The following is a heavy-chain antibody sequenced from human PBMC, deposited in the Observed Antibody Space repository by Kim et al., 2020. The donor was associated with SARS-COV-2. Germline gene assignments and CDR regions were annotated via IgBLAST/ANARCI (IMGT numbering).Heavy chain of an antibody. V-gene: IGHV3-23*03. CDR3: VRGAPADY. CDR1: GFTFSSYV. CDR2: IYSVTSST. J-gene: IGHJ4*01. D-gene: IGHD2-2*01. Sequence: GGSLRLSCATSGFTFSSYVMAWVRQAPGKGLERVSVIYSVTSSTYYGDSVKGRFTISRDNSKNTLYLQMNSLRVEDTAVYYCVRGAPADYWGQGTLVTVSS.